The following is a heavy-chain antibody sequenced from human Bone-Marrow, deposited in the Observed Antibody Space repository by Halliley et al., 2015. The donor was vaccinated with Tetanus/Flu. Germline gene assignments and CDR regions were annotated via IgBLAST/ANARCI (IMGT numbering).Heavy chain of an antibody. J-gene: IGHJ4*02. CDR1: GGSITSDSFY. V-gene: IGHV4-61*01. CDR2: IFFSGSA. CDR3: ARDRYSSGSNFGN. Sequence: TLSLTCTVSGGSITSDSFYWSWIRQDPRKGLEWIGYIFFSGSANYNPSLKSRVTLSVDTSKNQFSLSLSSVTAADTAVYYCARDRYSSGSNFGNWGQGTLVTVS. D-gene: IGHD6-19*01.